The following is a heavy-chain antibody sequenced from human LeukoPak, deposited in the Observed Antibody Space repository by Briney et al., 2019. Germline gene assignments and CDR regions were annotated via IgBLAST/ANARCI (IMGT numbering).Heavy chain of an antibody. CDR2: IYYSGST. Sequence: PSETLSLTCTVSGGSISSYYWSWIRQPPGKGLEWIGYIYYSGSTNYNPSLKSRVTISVDTSKNQFSLKLSSVTAADTAVYYCARHPSTDYGDHLIDYWGQGTLVTVSS. CDR3: ARHPSTDYGDHLIDY. D-gene: IGHD4-17*01. J-gene: IGHJ4*02. CDR1: GGSISSYY. V-gene: IGHV4-59*08.